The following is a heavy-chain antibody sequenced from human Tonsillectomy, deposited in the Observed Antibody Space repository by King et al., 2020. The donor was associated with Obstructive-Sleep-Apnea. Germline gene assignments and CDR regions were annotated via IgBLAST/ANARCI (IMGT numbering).Heavy chain of an antibody. CDR1: GFSVSGNY. J-gene: IGHJ4*02. CDR2: INSGGIT. Sequence: VQLVESGGGLVQPGGSLRLSCAVSGFSVSGNYMSWVRQAPGKGLEWVSVINSGGITYYPDSVKGRFTISRHSSKNTLYLQMNSLRPKDTAVYYCAAMTTVTPFDYWGQGTLVTVSS. V-gene: IGHV3-53*04. D-gene: IGHD4-17*01. CDR3: AAMTTVTPFDY.